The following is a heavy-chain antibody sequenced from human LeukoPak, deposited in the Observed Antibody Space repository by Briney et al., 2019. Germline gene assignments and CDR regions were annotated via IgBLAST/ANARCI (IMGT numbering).Heavy chain of an antibody. CDR1: EFIFGLYE. CDR2: ISTSGSGT. D-gene: IGHD3-22*01. V-gene: IGHV3-48*03. CDR3: ARRGFYDTSGYLFDY. Sequence: GGPLRPSGVASEFIFGLYEMNWFGRAPGRGWGGFSYISTSGSGTYYADSVKGRFTISRDNAKNSLYLQMNSLRAEDTAVYYCARRGFYDTSGYLFDYWGQGTLVTVSS. J-gene: IGHJ4*02.